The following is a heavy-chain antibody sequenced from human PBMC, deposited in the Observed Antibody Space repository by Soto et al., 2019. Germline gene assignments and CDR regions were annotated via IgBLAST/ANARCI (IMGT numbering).Heavy chain of an antibody. CDR2: ISGFNGNT. Sequence: SVKVSFKASCYTFNFYGITWVRQAPGQGLEWMGWISGFNGNTNYAADLQGRVTMTTDTSTSTAYMELRGLRSDDTAVYYCARIGVSSGHESPDFDSWGQGTLVTVS. CDR1: CYTFNFYG. D-gene: IGHD3-16*01. CDR3: ARIGVSSGHESPDFDS. V-gene: IGHV1-18*01. J-gene: IGHJ4*02.